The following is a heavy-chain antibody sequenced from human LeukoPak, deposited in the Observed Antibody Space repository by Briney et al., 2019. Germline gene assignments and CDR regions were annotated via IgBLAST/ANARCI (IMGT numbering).Heavy chain of an antibody. CDR2: ISSSSSTI. CDR1: GFTFSSYS. CDR3: ARASPTYYYDSSGRFLDAFDI. V-gene: IGHV3-48*01. D-gene: IGHD3-22*01. Sequence: GGSLRLSCAASGFTFSSYSMNWVRQAPGKGLEWVSYISSSSSTIYYADSVKGRFTISRDNAKNSLYLQMNSLRAEDTAVYYCARASPTYYYDSSGRFLDAFDIWGQGTMVTVSS. J-gene: IGHJ3*02.